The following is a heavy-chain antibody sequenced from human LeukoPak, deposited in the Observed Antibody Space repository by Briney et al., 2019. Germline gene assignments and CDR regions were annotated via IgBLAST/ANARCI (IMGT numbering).Heavy chain of an antibody. D-gene: IGHD3-10*01. V-gene: IGHV3-7*01. Sequence: GGSLRLSCAASGFNFSRYWMTWVRQAPGGGLEFVANIKQNGSVINYVDSVKGRFTISRDNAKNSVHLQMNSLRVEDTAVYYCAKDRGWTTFDSRGQGTLVAVSS. CDR1: GFNFSRYW. CDR2: IKQNGSVI. J-gene: IGHJ4*02. CDR3: AKDRGWTTFDS.